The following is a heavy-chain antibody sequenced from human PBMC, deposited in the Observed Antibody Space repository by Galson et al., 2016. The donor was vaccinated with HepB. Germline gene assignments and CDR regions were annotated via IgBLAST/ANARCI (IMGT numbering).Heavy chain of an antibody. CDR3: TRVYYDFWSGYSRYMDV. CDR1: GFTFGDYA. J-gene: IGHJ6*03. Sequence: SLRLSCATSGFTFGDYAMNWFRQAPGKGLEWVGFIRSKAYGGTTEYAASVKGRFTISRDDSKSIAYLQMNSLKTEDTAVYYCTRVYYDFWSGYSRYMDVWGKGTTVTVSS. CDR2: IRSKAYGGTT. V-gene: IGHV3-49*03. D-gene: IGHD3-3*01.